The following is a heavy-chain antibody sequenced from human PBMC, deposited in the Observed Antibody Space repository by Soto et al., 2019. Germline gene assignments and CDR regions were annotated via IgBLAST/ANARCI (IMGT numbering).Heavy chain of an antibody. Sequence: PSETLSLTCTVSGGSISSGDYYWSWIRQPPGKGLEWVSVIYSGGSTYYADSVKGRFTISRDNSKNTLYLQMNSLRAEDTAVYYCARDYYYGSDGGFAYYGMDVWGQGTTVTVSS. J-gene: IGHJ6*02. CDR3: ARDYYYGSDGGFAYYGMDV. CDR1: GGSISSGDYY. V-gene: IGHV3-53*01. D-gene: IGHD3-10*01. CDR2: IYSGGST.